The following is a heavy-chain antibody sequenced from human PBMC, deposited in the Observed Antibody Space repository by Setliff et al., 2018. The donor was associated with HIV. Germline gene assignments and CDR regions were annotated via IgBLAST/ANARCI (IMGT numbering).Heavy chain of an antibody. CDR3: AKDTSGGWGAFDI. V-gene: IGHV3-20*04. J-gene: IGHJ3*02. CDR1: GYTFENYG. CDR2: VNWNGDNT. Sequence: GGSLRLSCGGFGYTFENYGMSWFRQTPGKGLEWVSGVNWNGDNTAYADSVKGRFTISRDNAYNSLYLQMNSLRAEDMALYYCAKDTSGGWGAFDIWGQGTMVTVSS. D-gene: IGHD6-19*01.